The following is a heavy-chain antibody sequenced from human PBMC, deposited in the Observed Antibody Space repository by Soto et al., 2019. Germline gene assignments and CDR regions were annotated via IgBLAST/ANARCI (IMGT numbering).Heavy chain of an antibody. J-gene: IGHJ5*02. CDR3: ARGLVTSSTSCWGS. Sequence: QVQLQESGPGLVKPSETLSLTCTVSGGSISSYYWSWIRQPPGKGLEWIGYIYYSGSTNYNPSLKSRVTISVDTSKNQFSLKLSSVTAADTAVYYCARGLVTSSTSCWGSWGQGTLVTVSS. CDR1: GGSISSYY. V-gene: IGHV4-59*01. D-gene: IGHD2-2*01. CDR2: IYYSGST.